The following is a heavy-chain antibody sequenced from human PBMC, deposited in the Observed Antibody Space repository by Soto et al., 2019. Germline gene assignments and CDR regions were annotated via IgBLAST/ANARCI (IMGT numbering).Heavy chain of an antibody. J-gene: IGHJ4*02. D-gene: IGHD1-26*01. Sequence: KPSETLSLTCAVSGYSISSGYYWGWIRQPPGKGLEWIGSIYHSGSTYYNPSLKSRVTISVDTSKNQFSLKLSSVTAADTAVYYCATVGATTFDEFDYWGQGTLVTVSS. V-gene: IGHV4-38-2*01. CDR1: GYSISSGYY. CDR3: ATVGATTFDEFDY. CDR2: IYHSGST.